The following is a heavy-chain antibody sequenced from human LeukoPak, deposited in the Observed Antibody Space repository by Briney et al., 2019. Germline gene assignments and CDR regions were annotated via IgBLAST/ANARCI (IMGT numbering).Heavy chain of an antibody. CDR3: AKEDGYGGAFDI. V-gene: IGHV3-23*01. D-gene: IGHD5-24*01. CDR2: ISGSGGST. Sequence: GTLSLTCAVSGGSISSSNWWSWVRQAPGKGLEWVSAISGSGGSTYYADSVKGRFTISRDNSKNTLYLQMNSLKAEDTAVYYCAKEDGYGGAFDIWGQGTMVTVSS. J-gene: IGHJ3*02. CDR1: GGSISSSN.